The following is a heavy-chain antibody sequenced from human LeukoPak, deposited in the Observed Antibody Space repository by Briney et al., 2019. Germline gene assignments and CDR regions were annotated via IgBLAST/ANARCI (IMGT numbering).Heavy chain of an antibody. D-gene: IGHD2-2*01. CDR1: GFTFSSYG. V-gene: IGHV3-23*01. CDR2: ISGSGGST. Sequence: GGSLRLSCAASGFTFSSYGMSWVRQAPGKGLEWVSAISGSGGSTYYADSVKGRFTISRDNSKNTLCLQMNSLRAEDTAVYYCAKDIVVVPAAMEYYFDYWGQGTLVTVSS. CDR3: AKDIVVVPAAMEYYFDY. J-gene: IGHJ4*02.